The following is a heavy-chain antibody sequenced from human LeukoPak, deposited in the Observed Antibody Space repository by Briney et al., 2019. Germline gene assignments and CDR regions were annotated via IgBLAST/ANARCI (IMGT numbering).Heavy chain of an antibody. CDR2: ISAYNGNT. Sequence: ASVKVSCKASGYTFTGYYMHWVRQAPGQGLEWMGWISAYNGNTNYAQKLQGRVTMTTDTSTSTAYMELRSLRSDDTAVYYCARCDILTGYYMDVWGQGTTVTVSS. D-gene: IGHD3-9*01. CDR1: GYTFTGYY. CDR3: ARCDILTGYYMDV. J-gene: IGHJ6*02. V-gene: IGHV1-18*04.